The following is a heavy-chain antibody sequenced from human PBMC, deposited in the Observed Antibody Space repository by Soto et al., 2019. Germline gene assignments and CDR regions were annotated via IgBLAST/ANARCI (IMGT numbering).Heavy chain of an antibody. Sequence: GGSQRLSCAASGFTFRNAGMSWVRQAPGKGLEWVGRIKSKTDGGTTDYAAPVKGRFTISRDDSKNTLYLQMNSLKTEDTAVYYCTSILLHYTWFDPWGQGTLVTVSS. CDR3: TSILLHYTWFDP. CDR1: GFTFRNAG. V-gene: IGHV3-15*01. J-gene: IGHJ5*02. D-gene: IGHD2-15*01. CDR2: IKSKTDGGTT.